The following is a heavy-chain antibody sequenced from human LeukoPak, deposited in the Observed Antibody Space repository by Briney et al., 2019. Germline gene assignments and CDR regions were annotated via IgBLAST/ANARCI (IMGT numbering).Heavy chain of an antibody. V-gene: IGHV4-39*07. J-gene: IGHJ6*03. CDR2: IYYSGST. Sequence: PSETLSLTCTVSGGSISSYYWSWIRQPPGKGLEWIGSIYYSGSTYYNPSLKSRVTISVDTSKNQFSLKLSSVTAADTAVYYCARALASSWPQTRPYFYYYYYMDVWGKGTTVTVSS. CDR3: ARALASSWPQTRPYFYYYYYMDV. D-gene: IGHD6-13*01. CDR1: GGSISSYY.